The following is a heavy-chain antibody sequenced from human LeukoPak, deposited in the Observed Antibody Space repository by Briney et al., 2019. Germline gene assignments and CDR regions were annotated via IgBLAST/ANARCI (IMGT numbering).Heavy chain of an antibody. D-gene: IGHD2-2*01. CDR3: ARIPIVVVPAAQGDNWFDP. CDR2: INPNSGGT. Sequence: ASVKVSCKASGYTFTGYYMHWVRQAPGQGLEWMGWINPNSGGTNYAQTFQGRVTITRDTSISTAYMELSRLRSDDTAVYYCARIPIVVVPAAQGDNWFDPWGQGTLVTVSS. J-gene: IGHJ5*02. CDR1: GYTFTGYY. V-gene: IGHV1-2*02.